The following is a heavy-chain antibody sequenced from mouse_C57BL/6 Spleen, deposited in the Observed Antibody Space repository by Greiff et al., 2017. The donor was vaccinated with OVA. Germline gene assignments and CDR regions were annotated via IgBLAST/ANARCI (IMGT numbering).Heavy chain of an antibody. J-gene: IGHJ1*03. V-gene: IGHV3-8*01. CDR1: GYSITSDY. CDR3: ARAPNYYGSSYWYFDV. Sequence: EVQRVESGPGLAKPSQTLSLTCSVTGYSITSDYWNWIRKFPGNKLEYMGYISYSGSTYYNPSLKSRISITRDTSKNQYYLQLNSVTTEDTATYYCARAPNYYGSSYWYFDVWGTGTTVTVSS. D-gene: IGHD1-1*01. CDR2: ISYSGST.